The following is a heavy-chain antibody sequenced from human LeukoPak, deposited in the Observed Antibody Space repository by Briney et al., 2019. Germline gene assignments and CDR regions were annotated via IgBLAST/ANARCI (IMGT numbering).Heavy chain of an antibody. D-gene: IGHD3-22*01. CDR3: ARSFAMIVVVIGHNWFDP. Sequence: SETLSLTCTVSGGSISSSSYYWGWIRQPPGKGLEWIGSIYYSGSTYYNPSLKSRVTISVDTSKNQFSLKLSSVTAADTAVYYCARSFAMIVVVIGHNWFDPWGQGTLVTVSS. V-gene: IGHV4-39*01. CDR1: GGSISSSSYY. CDR2: IYYSGST. J-gene: IGHJ5*02.